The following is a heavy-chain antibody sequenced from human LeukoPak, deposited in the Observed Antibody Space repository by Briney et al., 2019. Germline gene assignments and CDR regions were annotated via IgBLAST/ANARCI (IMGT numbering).Heavy chain of an antibody. D-gene: IGHD4-17*01. Sequence: GGSLRLSCAASGFTFSSYGMHWVRQAPGKGLEWVAVISYDGSNKYYADSVKGRFTISRDNSKNTLYLQMNSLRAEDTALYYCAKEVRYGDYGLDYWGQGTPVTVSS. CDR2: ISYDGSNK. CDR3: AKEVRYGDYGLDY. V-gene: IGHV3-30*18. J-gene: IGHJ4*02. CDR1: GFTFSSYG.